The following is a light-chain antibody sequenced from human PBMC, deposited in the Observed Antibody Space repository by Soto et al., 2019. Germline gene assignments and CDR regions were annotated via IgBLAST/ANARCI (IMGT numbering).Light chain of an antibody. CDR3: QHYNSYSEA. J-gene: IGKJ1*01. CDR1: QGISSY. V-gene: IGKV1-5*03. Sequence: DIQLAQSPSSLSASVGDRVTISCRVSQGISSYLNWSRQRPGKAPKLLIYKASTLKSGVPSRFSGSGSGTEFTLTISSLQPDDFATYYCQHYNSYSEAFGQGTKVDNK. CDR2: KAS.